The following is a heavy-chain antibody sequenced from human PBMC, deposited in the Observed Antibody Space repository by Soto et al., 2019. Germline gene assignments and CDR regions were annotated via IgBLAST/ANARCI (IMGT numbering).Heavy chain of an antibody. CDR3: ARGGYCSGGSCYYDAFDI. V-gene: IGHV4-34*01. D-gene: IGHD2-15*01. J-gene: IGHJ3*02. Sequence: PSETLSLTCAVYGGSFSGYYWSWIRQPPGKGLEWIGEINHSGSTNYNPSLKSRVTISVDTSKNQFSLKLSSVTAADTAVYYCARGGYCSGGSCYYDAFDIWGQGTMVTVSS. CDR2: INHSGST. CDR1: GGSFSGYY.